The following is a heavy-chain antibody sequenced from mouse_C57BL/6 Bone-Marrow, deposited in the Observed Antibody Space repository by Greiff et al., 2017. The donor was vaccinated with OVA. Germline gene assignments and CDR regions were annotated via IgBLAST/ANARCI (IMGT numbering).Heavy chain of an antibody. CDR3: ARDRSYYGSSYEFAY. J-gene: IGHJ3*01. CDR2: ISYDGSN. V-gene: IGHV3-6*01. CDR1: GYSITSGYY. Sequence: EVKIQESGPGLVKPSQSLSLTCSVTGYSITSGYYWNWIRQFPGNKLEWMGYISYDGSNNYNPSLKNRISITRDTSKNQFFLKLNSVTTEDTATYDCARDRSYYGSSYEFAYWGQGTLVTVSA. D-gene: IGHD1-1*01.